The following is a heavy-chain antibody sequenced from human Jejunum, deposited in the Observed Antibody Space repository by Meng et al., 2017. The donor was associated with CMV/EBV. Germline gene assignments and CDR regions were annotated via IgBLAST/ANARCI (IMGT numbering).Heavy chain of an antibody. D-gene: IGHD3-10*01. CDR3: GRGSYFDY. V-gene: IGHV1-18*03. CDR1: GYSFNPYG. J-gene: IGHJ4*02. Sequence: QVQLWESGAEVKKPGASVKFSCKASGYSFNPYGISWVRQAPGQGLEWMGWISTYNGDTNYAQNLQGRVTMTTDTSTNTVYMELRSLRSDDMAVYYCGRGSYFDYWGQGTLVTVSS. CDR2: ISTYNGDT.